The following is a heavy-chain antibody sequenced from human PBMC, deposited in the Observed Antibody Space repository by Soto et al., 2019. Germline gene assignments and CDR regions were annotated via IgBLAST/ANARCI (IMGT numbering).Heavy chain of an antibody. CDR2: MFPWTSDT. D-gene: IGHD1-20*01. CDR1: GYTFNSFW. J-gene: IGHJ4*02. CDR3: ARGITGISHPYHFDS. Sequence: PGESLKISCQGSGYTFNSFWIGWVRQMPGEGLEWMGLMFPWTSDTRYSPSFKGQIIISADRSITTAYLQWSSLKASDTATYYCARGITGISHPYHFDSWGQGTLVTVSS. V-gene: IGHV5-51*01.